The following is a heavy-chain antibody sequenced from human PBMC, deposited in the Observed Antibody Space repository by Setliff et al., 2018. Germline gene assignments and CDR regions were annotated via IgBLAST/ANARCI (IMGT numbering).Heavy chain of an antibody. CDR2: ISGSGSTT. V-gene: IGHV3-23*01. J-gene: IGHJ4*02. Sequence: PGGSLRLSCAASGFTFSNYAMGWVRQAPGKGLEWVSVISGSGSTTYQADSVKGRFTISRDNSKNMLYLQMNSLRAEDTAVYYCAKDRNGYISCWTLVDYWGQGTLVTVSS. CDR1: GFTFSNYA. CDR3: AKDRNGYISCWTLVDY. D-gene: IGHD6-19*01.